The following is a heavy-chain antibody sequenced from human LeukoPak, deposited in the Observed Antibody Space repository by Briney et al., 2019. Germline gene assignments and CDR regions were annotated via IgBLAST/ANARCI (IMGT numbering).Heavy chain of an antibody. CDR3: ARGRTYYYDSSGSDI. CDR1: GYTFNNYD. CDR2: MNPNSGNT. Sequence: ASVKVSCKASGYTFNNYDINWMRQATGQGLEWMGWMNPNSGNTGYAQKFQGRVTMTRNTSISTAYMELSSLRSEDTAVYYCARGRTYYYDSSGSDIWGQGTMVTVSS. J-gene: IGHJ3*02. V-gene: IGHV1-8*02. D-gene: IGHD3-22*01.